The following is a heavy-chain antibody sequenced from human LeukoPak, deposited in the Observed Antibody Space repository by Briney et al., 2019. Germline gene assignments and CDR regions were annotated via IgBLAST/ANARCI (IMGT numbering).Heavy chain of an antibody. CDR3: AGGRYDFWSGAIDY. CDR2: ISGSGGST. J-gene: IGHJ4*02. D-gene: IGHD3-3*01. CDR1: GFTFSSYA. Sequence: GGSLRLSCAASGFTFSSYAMSWVRQAPGKGLEWVSAISGSGGSTYYADSVKGRFTISRDNSKNTLYLQMNSLRAEDTAVYYSAGGRYDFWSGAIDYWGQGTLVTVSS. V-gene: IGHV3-23*01.